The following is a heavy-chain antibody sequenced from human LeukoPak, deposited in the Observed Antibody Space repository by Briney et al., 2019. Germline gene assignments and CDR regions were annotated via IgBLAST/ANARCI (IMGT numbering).Heavy chain of an antibody. CDR3: VRDYCGGDCYPFDY. CDR2: INWNGGST. D-gene: IGHD2-21*02. CDR1: GFTFGDYG. J-gene: IGHJ4*02. V-gene: IGHV3-20*04. Sequence: GGSLRLSCAVSGFTFGDYGMSWVRQAPGKGREWVSGINWNGGSTGYADSVKGRFTISRENDKKSLYLKMNSLRGEDTAFYYCVRDYCGGDCYPFDYWGQGTLVTVSS.